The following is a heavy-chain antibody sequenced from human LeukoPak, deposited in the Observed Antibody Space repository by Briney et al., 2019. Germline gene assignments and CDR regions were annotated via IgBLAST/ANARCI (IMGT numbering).Heavy chain of an antibody. J-gene: IGHJ4*02. V-gene: IGHV4-34*01. Sequence: SETLSLTCAVYDGSFSGYYWSWIRQPPGKGLEWIGEINHSGSTNYNPSLKSRVTISVDTSKNQFSLKLSSVTAADTAVYYCARGPSVFTMVRGVIIFDYWGQGTLVTVSS. D-gene: IGHD3-10*01. CDR2: INHSGST. CDR3: ARGPSVFTMVRGVIIFDY. CDR1: DGSFSGYY.